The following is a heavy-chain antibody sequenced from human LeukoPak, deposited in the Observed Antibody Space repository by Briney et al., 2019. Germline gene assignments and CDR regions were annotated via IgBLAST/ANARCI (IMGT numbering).Heavy chain of an antibody. D-gene: IGHD6-19*01. CDR1: GFTVSSNY. J-gene: IGHJ4*02. CDR3: ARGPTPVYSSGWYPFDY. CDR2: IYSGGST. V-gene: IGHV3-53*01. Sequence: GGSLRLSCAASGFTVSSNYMSWVRPAPGKGLEWVSDIYSGGSTYYADSVKGRFTISRDNSKNTLYLQMNSPRAEDTAVYYCARGPTPVYSSGWYPFDYWGQGTLVTVSS.